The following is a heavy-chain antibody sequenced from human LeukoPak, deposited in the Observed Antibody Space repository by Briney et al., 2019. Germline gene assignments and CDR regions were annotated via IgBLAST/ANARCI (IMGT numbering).Heavy chain of an antibody. CDR3: AREGSGYDY. J-gene: IGHJ4*02. Sequence: GESLRLSCVASGFTLSRHWMSWVRQAPGSGLEWVANIKKDGSEKNYVDSVKGRFTISRDNAKNLVYLQMTSLGVEDTATYYCAREGSGYDYWGQGTLVVVSS. CDR1: GFTLSRHW. CDR2: IKKDGSEK. D-gene: IGHD2-15*01. V-gene: IGHV3-7*01.